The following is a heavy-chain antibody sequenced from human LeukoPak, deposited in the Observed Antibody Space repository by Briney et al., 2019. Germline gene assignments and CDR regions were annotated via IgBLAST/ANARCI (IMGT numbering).Heavy chain of an antibody. J-gene: IGHJ3*02. D-gene: IGHD3-16*01. CDR3: ARWGEWKDAFDI. V-gene: IGHV1-18*01. CDR2: ISAYNGNT. CDR1: GYTFTSYG. Sequence: ASVKVSCKASGYTFTSYGICWVRQAPGQGLEWMGWISAYNGNTNYAQELQGRVTMTRDTSISTAYMELSRLRSDDTAVYYCARWGEWKDAFDIWGQGTMVTVSS.